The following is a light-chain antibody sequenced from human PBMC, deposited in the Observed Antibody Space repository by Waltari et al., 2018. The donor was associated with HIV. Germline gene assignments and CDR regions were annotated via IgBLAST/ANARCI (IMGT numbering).Light chain of an antibody. CDR1: RTILYNSNNNNY. Sequence: DIVMTQSPDALALSLGEWATINCKSSRTILYNSNNNNYLAWYQQKPGQPPKLLIYWASTRESGVPDRFSGSGSGTDFTLTISNVQTEDMAVYYCQQYFNTPLTFGGGTKVEIK. V-gene: IGKV4-1*01. J-gene: IGKJ4*01. CDR2: WAS. CDR3: QQYFNTPLT.